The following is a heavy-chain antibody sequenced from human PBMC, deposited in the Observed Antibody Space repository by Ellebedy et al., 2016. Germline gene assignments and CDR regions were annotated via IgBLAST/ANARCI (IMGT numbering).Heavy chain of an antibody. D-gene: IGHD5-12*01. CDR1: GGSISSYY. J-gene: IGHJ6*02. Sequence: GSLRLSCTVSGGSISSYYWSWIRQPPGKGLEWIGYIYYSGSTNYNPSLKSRVTISVDTSKNQFSLKLSSVTAADTAVYYCARIGYSGYDYYYYGMDVWGQGTTVTVSS. CDR3: ARIGYSGYDYYYYGMDV. CDR2: IYYSGST. V-gene: IGHV4-59*01.